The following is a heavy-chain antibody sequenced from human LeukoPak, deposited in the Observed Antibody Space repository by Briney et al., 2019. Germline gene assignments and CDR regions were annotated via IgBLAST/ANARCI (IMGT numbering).Heavy chain of an antibody. CDR1: GGTFSSYA. D-gene: IGHD6-13*01. CDR2: IIPIFGTA. CDR3: ARGRYSSSWYPGPNYYYYYMDV. Sequence: GASVKVSCRASGGTFSSYAISWVRQAPGQGLEWMGGIIPIFGTANYAQKFQGRVTITADESTSTAYMELSSLRSEDTAVYYCARGRYSSSWYPGPNYYYYYMDVWGKGTTVTVSS. V-gene: IGHV1-69*13. J-gene: IGHJ6*03.